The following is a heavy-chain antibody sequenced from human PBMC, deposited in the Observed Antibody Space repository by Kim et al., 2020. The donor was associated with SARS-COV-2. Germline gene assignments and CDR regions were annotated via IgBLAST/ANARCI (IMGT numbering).Heavy chain of an antibody. CDR3: AKAEYYDYVWGSYRGTYFFDY. J-gene: IGHJ4*02. CDR1: GFTFSSYA. D-gene: IGHD3-16*02. Sequence: GGSLRLSCAASGFTFSSYAMSWVRQAPGKGLEWVSSISGSGGSTYYADSVKGRFTISRDNSTNTPYLQMNTLRAEDTAVYYCAKAEYYDYVWGSYRGTYFFDYWGQGTLVTVSS. CDR2: ISGSGGST. V-gene: IGHV3-23*01.